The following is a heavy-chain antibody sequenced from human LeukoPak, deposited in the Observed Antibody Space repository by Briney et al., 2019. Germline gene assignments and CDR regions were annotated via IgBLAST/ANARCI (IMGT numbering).Heavy chain of an antibody. Sequence: SETLSLTCTVSGGSISSSSYYWGWIRQPPGKGLEWIGSIYYSGSTYYNPSLKSRVTISVDTSKNQFSLKLSSVTAADTAVYYCARGPHYYDSSGYYYGLGYWGQGTLVTVSS. CDR2: IYYSGST. V-gene: IGHV4-39*07. CDR3: ARGPHYYDSSGYYYGLGY. CDR1: GGSISSSSYY. J-gene: IGHJ4*02. D-gene: IGHD3-22*01.